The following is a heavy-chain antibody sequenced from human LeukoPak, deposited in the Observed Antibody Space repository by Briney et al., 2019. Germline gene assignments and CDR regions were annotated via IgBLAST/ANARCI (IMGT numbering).Heavy chain of an antibody. D-gene: IGHD3-10*02. Sequence: GGSLRLSCAASGSTFSSYEMNWVRQAPGEGLEWVSYISSSGSTIYYADSVKGRFTISRDNAKNSLYLQMNSLRAEDTAVYYCAELGITMIGGVWGKGTTVTISS. CDR1: GSTFSSYE. V-gene: IGHV3-48*03. CDR3: AELGITMIGGV. J-gene: IGHJ6*04. CDR2: ISSSGSTI.